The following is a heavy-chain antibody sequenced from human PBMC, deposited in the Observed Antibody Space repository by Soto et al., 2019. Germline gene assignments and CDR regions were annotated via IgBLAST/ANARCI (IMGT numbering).Heavy chain of an antibody. CDR2: IRSTGRTI. CDR1: GFTFSNYY. V-gene: IGHV3-11*01. CDR3: ARSYSSGWEFDY. D-gene: IGHD6-19*01. Sequence: QVQLVESGGGLVKPGGSLRLCCGASGFTFSNYYMGWIRQAPGKGLEWVSYIRSTGRTIYYADSVKGRFTVSRDNAQNSLSLKLNSLRVEDTAVYYCARSYSSGWEFDYWGQGTQVTVSS. J-gene: IGHJ4*02.